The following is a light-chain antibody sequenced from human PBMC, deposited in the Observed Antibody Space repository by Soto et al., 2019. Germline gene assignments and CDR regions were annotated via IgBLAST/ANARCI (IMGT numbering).Light chain of an antibody. Sequence: QSALTQPASVSGSPGQSITISCTGTSSDVGGYNYVSWYQQHPGKAPKLMIYEVSNRPSGVSNRFSGSKSGNTASLTISWLQAEDGAYYYCSSYTSSSPGVFGGGTELTVL. CDR3: SSYTSSSPGV. CDR2: EVS. CDR1: SSDVGGYNY. V-gene: IGLV2-14*01. J-gene: IGLJ3*02.